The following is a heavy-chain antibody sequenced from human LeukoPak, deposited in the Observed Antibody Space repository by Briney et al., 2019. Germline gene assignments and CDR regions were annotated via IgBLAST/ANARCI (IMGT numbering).Heavy chain of an antibody. J-gene: IGHJ4*02. CDR1: GFTFSSYG. CDR3: ARDSRGSSWFFDY. D-gene: IGHD6-13*01. CDR2: ISSSGRTF. V-gene: IGHV3-48*01. Sequence: GGSLRLSCAASGFTFSSYGMTWVRQAPGKGLEWVSYISSSGRTFYYADSVKGRFTISRDNGKNSLYLQMNSLRVEDTAVYYCARDSRGSSWFFDYWGQGALVTVSS.